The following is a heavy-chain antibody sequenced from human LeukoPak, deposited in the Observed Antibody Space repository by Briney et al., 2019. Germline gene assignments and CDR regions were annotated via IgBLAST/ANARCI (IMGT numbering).Heavy chain of an antibody. Sequence: SETLSLTCTVSGGSISSGDYYWSWIRQPPGKGLEWIGYIFYSGSTYYNPSLKSRITISVDTSKNHFPLKLSSVTAADTAVYYCARTQGGYSYGNFDYWGQGTLVTVSS. D-gene: IGHD5-18*01. CDR1: GGSISSGDYY. J-gene: IGHJ4*02. V-gene: IGHV4-30-4*01. CDR3: ARTQGGYSYGNFDY. CDR2: IFYSGST.